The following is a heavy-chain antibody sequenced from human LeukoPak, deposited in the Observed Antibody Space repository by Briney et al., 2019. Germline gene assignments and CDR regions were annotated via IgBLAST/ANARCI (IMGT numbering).Heavy chain of an antibody. CDR3: TREAWRPYLDY. V-gene: IGHV3-23*01. J-gene: IGHJ4*02. D-gene: IGHD3-3*01. Sequence: GGSLRLSCTASGFIFRTHAMSWVRQAPGKGLEWLSTITITDGGAYYINSVKGRFTMSRDNSKNTLYLQMNSLRAEDTAVYYCTREAWRPYLDYWGQGTLVTVSS. CDR1: GFIFRTHA. CDR2: ITITDGGA.